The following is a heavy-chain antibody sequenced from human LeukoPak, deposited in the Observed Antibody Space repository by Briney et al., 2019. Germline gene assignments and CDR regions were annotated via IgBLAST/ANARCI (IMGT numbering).Heavy chain of an antibody. V-gene: IGHV4-38-2*01. CDR1: GHSLSSGYH. J-gene: IGHJ5*02. D-gene: IGHD2-15*01. CDR2: MFHGGNT. CDR3: ARTLYCSGATCFSPELLDT. Sequence: PSETLSLTCAVSGHSLSSGYHWGWVRQPPGKGPVWIGSMFHGGNTYCNPSLKSRVTMSIDTSMNQFSLNLTSVTAADTAVYFCARTLYCSGATCFSPELLDTWGQETLVTVSS.